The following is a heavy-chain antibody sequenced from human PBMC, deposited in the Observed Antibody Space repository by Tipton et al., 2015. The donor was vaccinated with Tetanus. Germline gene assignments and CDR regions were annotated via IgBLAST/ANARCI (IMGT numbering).Heavy chain of an antibody. D-gene: IGHD1-26*01. V-gene: IGHV4-59*12. Sequence: TLSLTCTVSGGSISSYYWSWIRQPPGKGLEWIGYIYYSGSTNYNPSLKSRVTVSVDTSKNQFSLNLSSVTAADTAVYYCARGGYYPTYFDIWGRGALVTVSS. CDR3: ARGGYYPTYFDI. CDR1: GGSISSYY. CDR2: IYYSGST. J-gene: IGHJ2*01.